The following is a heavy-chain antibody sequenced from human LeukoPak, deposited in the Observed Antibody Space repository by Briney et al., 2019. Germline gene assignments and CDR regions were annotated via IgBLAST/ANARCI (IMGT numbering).Heavy chain of an antibody. Sequence: PGGSLRLSCAASGFTFSSYAMSWVRQAPGKGLEWASAISGSGGSTYYADSVKGRFTISRDNSKNTLYLQMNSLRAEDTAVYYCAKDLHDYVWGSYDVYWGQGTLVTVSS. CDR1: GFTFSSYA. J-gene: IGHJ4*02. CDR2: ISGSGGST. V-gene: IGHV3-23*01. D-gene: IGHD3-16*01. CDR3: AKDLHDYVWGSYDVY.